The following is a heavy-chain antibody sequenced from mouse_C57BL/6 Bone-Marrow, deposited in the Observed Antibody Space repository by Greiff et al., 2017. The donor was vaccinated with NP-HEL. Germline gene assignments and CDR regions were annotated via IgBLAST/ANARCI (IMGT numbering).Heavy chain of an antibody. CDR3: ARWQFLRGDY. Sequence: VQLQQSGPELVKPGASVKISCKASGYAFSSSWMNWVKQRPGKGLEWIGRIYPGDGATNYNGKFQGKATLTADKSSSTANMQLSSLTSEDSAVYFCARWQFLRGDYWGQGTSVTVSS. CDR1: GYAFSSSW. J-gene: IGHJ4*01. CDR2: IYPGDGAT. D-gene: IGHD1-1*01. V-gene: IGHV1-82*01.